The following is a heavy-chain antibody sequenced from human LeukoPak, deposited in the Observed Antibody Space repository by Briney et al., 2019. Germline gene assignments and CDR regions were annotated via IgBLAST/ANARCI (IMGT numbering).Heavy chain of an antibody. CDR1: GFTFSNFD. D-gene: IGHD3-10*01. V-gene: IGHV3-13*04. CDR3: ARGGGFDY. CDR2: IGPTGDT. J-gene: IGHJ4*02. Sequence: PGGSLRLSCAASGFTFSNFDMHWVRQLTGKGLEWVSGIGPTGDTYYAGSVKGRFTISRENAKNSLYLQMNSLRAGDTAVYYCARGGGFDYWGQGTLVTVSS.